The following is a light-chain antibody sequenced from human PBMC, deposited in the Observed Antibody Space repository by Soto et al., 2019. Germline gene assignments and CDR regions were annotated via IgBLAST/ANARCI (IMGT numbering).Light chain of an antibody. CDR3: QQGHNWPLT. V-gene: IGKV3-15*01. CDR1: QGISSE. Sequence: EIVMTQSPATLSLSPGERAALSCRASQGISSELAWYQQKPGQPPRLLIYGASTRANGVPARFTGSGSGSDFTLTLSGLQSEDFAVYYCQQGHNWPLTFGQGTRLEI. CDR2: GAS. J-gene: IGKJ2*01.